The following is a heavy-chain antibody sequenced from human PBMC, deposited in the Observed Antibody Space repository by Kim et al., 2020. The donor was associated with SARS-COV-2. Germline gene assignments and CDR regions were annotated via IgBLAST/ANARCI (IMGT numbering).Heavy chain of an antibody. D-gene: IGHD3-10*01. CDR3: AKDRGARIWFGELFDAFDI. Sequence: GGSLRLSCAASGFTFSSYAMSWVRQAPGKGLEWVSAISGSGGSTYYADSVKGRFTISRDNSKNTLYLQMNSLRAEDTAVYYCAKDRGARIWFGELFDAFDIWGQGTMVTVSS. CDR2: ISGSGGST. J-gene: IGHJ3*02. CDR1: GFTFSSYA. V-gene: IGHV3-23*01.